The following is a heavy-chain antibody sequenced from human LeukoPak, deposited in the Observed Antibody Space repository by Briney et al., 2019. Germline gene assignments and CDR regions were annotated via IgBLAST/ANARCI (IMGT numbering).Heavy chain of an antibody. J-gene: IGHJ4*02. CDR3: ARTTDDFWSGYYPLD. CDR1: GFTVSSNY. CDR2: IYSGGST. D-gene: IGHD3-3*01. Sequence: GGSLRLSCAASGFTVSSNYMSWVRQAPGKGLEWVSVIYSGGSTYYADSVKGRFTISRDNSKNTLYLQMNSLRAEDTAGYYCARTTDDFWSGYYPLDWGQGALVTVSS. V-gene: IGHV3-53*01.